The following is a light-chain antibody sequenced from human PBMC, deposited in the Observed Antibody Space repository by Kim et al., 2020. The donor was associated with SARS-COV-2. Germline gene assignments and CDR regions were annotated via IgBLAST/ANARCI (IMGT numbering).Light chain of an antibody. CDR3: QVWDSSSDHVV. V-gene: IGLV3-21*04. CDR1: NIGIKS. Sequence: APGKTARITCGGNNIGIKSVHWYQQKPGQAPVLVIYYDSDRPSGIPERFSGSNSGNTATLTISRVEAGDEADYYCQVWDSSSDHVVFGGGTQLTVL. CDR2: YDS. J-gene: IGLJ2*01.